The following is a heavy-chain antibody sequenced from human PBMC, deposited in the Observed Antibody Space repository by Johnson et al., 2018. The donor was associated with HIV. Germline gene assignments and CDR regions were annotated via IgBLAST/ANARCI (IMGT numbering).Heavy chain of an antibody. V-gene: IGHV3-33*06. CDR3: AKIRTSGTGDAFDI. D-gene: IGHD1-14*01. J-gene: IGHJ3*02. CDR1: GFTFSSYG. Sequence: QVQLVESGGGVVQPGRSLRLSCAASGFTFSSYGMHWVRQAPGKGLEWVAVIWYDGSNKYYPDSVKGRFTISRDNSKKTLYLQMDSLRAEDTAVYYCAKIRTSGTGDAFDIWGQGTMVTVSS. CDR2: IWYDGSNK.